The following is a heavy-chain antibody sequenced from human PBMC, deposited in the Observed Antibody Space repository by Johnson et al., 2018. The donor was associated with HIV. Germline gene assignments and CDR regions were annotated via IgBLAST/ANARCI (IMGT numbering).Heavy chain of an antibody. V-gene: IGHV3-53*01. D-gene: IGHD1-14*01. Sequence: VQLVESGGGLIQPGGSLRLSCAASGFTVNSNFMSWVRQAPGKGLEWVSAIFSAGGTYDADTVRGRVTISRDNSRNTMYLQMNSLRVEDTAVYYCGVCISDAFDIWGQGTMVTVSS. J-gene: IGHJ3*02. CDR3: GVCISDAFDI. CDR2: IFSAGGT. CDR1: GFTVNSNF.